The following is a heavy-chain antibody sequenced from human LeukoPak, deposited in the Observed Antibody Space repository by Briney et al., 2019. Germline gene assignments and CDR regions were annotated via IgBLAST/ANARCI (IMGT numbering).Heavy chain of an antibody. Sequence: PGGSLRLSCAASGFTVSSNYMCWVRRAPGKGLDWVSVIFSGGSTYYADSVKGRFTISRDNSKNTVSLQMNSLRAEDTAIYYCARGRYHALDYWGQGTLVTVSS. V-gene: IGHV3-53*01. D-gene: IGHD3-9*01. J-gene: IGHJ4*02. CDR3: ARGRYHALDY. CDR2: IFSGGST. CDR1: GFTVSSNY.